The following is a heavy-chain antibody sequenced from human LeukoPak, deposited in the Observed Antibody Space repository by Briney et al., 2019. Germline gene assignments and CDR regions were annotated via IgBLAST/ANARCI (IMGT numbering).Heavy chain of an antibody. J-gene: IGHJ3*02. CDR3: ARDYNLIGDSSGDYNGAFDI. CDR2: ISGSGGSS. D-gene: IGHD3-22*01. V-gene: IGHV3-23*01. Sequence: GGSLRLSCAGTGFTFNSYAMTWVRQAPGKGLEWVSAISGSGGSSFYADSVKGRFTISRDNSKNTVNLQMNSLRADDTAVYYCARDYNLIGDSSGDYNGAFDIWGQGTMVTVSS. CDR1: GFTFNSYA.